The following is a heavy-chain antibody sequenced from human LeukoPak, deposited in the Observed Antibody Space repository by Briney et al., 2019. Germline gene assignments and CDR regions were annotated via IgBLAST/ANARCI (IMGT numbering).Heavy chain of an antibody. V-gene: IGHV3-23*01. CDR2: ISGSGGST. CDR1: GFTFSNYA. D-gene: IGHD3-22*01. J-gene: IGHJ4*02. Sequence: QPGGSLRLSCAASGFTFSNYAMSWVRQAPGKGLEWVSAISGSGGSTYYADSVKGRFTISRDNSKNTLYLQTNSLRAEDTAVYYCARDTRFALYDSSGYSCPGHLWGQGTLVTVSS. CDR3: ARDTRFALYDSSGYSCPGHL.